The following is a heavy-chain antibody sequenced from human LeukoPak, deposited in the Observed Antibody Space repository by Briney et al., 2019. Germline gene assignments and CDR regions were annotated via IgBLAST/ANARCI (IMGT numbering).Heavy chain of an antibody. CDR1: GFTFSSYG. CDR2: ISYDGSNK. Sequence: GGSLRLSCAASGFTFSSYGMHWVRQAPGKGLEWVAVISYDGSNKHYADSVKGRFTISRDNSKNTLYLQMNSLRAEDTAVYYCAKGIAVDYWGQGTLVTVSS. V-gene: IGHV3-30*18. D-gene: IGHD6-13*01. J-gene: IGHJ4*02. CDR3: AKGIAVDY.